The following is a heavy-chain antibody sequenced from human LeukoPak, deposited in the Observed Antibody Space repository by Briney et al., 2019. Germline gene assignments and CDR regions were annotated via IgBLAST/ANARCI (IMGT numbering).Heavy chain of an antibody. Sequence: GGSLRLSCAASGFTFSMYWMSWVRQAPGKGLEWVANIKQDGSEKYYVDSVKGRFTISRDNAKNSLYLQMNSLRAEDTAVYYCAKGGSSYPNYFDYWGQGTRVTVSS. CDR1: GFTFSMYW. D-gene: IGHD6-6*01. V-gene: IGHV3-7*05. J-gene: IGHJ4*02. CDR2: IKQDGSEK. CDR3: AKGGSSYPNYFDY.